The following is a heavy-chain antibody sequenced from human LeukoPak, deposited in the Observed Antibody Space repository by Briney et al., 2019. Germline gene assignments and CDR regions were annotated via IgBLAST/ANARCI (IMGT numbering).Heavy chain of an antibody. CDR2: ISGSGDTT. J-gene: IGHJ6*02. Sequence: GGSLRLSCAASGFTFSSYAMTWVRQAPGKGLEWVSVISGSGDTTYYADSVKGRFTISRDNSKNTLYLQMNSLRAEDTAVYYCAKRDYYYYGMDVWGQGTTVTVSS. CDR1: GFTFSSYA. V-gene: IGHV3-23*01. CDR3: AKRDYYYYGMDV.